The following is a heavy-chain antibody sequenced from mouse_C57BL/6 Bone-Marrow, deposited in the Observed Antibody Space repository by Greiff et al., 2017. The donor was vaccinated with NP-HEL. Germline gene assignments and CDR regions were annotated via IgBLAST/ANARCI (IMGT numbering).Heavy chain of an antibody. CDR2: IYYSGTI. V-gene: IGHV3-5*01. CDR1: GISITTGNYR. Sequence: EVKLLESGPGLVKPSQSVFLTCTVTGISITTGNYRWSWIRQFPGNKLEWIGYIYYSGTITYNPSLTSRTTITRDTPKNQFFLEMNSLTAEDTATYYCARYYGRYFDVWGTGTTVTVSS. J-gene: IGHJ1*03. D-gene: IGHD1-2*01. CDR3: ARYYGRYFDV.